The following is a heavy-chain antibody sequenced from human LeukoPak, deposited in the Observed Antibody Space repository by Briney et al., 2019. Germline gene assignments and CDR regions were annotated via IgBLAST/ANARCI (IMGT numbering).Heavy chain of an antibody. Sequence: ASVKVSCKASGYTFTGYYTHWVRQAPGQRLEWMGWINAGNGNTKYSQKFQDRVTVTRDTSTSTAYMELSSLRSEDTAVYYCAKDEKGYYHDTSGYPDAFDIWGQGTMVTVSS. CDR3: AKDEKGYYHDTSGYPDAFDI. CDR1: GYTFTGYY. D-gene: IGHD3-22*01. J-gene: IGHJ3*02. V-gene: IGHV1-3*01. CDR2: INAGNGNT.